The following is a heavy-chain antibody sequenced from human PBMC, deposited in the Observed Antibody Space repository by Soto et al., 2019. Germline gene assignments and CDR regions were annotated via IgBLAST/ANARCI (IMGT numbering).Heavy chain of an antibody. Sequence: GKSLRLSCAASGFTFSSYWMHWVRQAPGKGLVWVSRINSDGSSTSYADSVKGRFTISRDNAKNTLYLQMNSLRAEDTAVYYCARVVIVGATMFDYWGQGTLVTVSS. CDR2: INSDGSST. CDR1: GFTFSSYW. D-gene: IGHD1-26*01. J-gene: IGHJ4*02. V-gene: IGHV3-74*01. CDR3: ARVVIVGATMFDY.